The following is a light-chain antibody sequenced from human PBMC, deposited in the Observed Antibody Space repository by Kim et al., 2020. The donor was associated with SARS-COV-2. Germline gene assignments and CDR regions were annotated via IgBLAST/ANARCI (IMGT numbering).Light chain of an antibody. CDR2: DVS. CDR1: SSDVGGYNY. Sequence: QSALTQVRSVSGSPGQSVTISCTGTSSDVGGYNYVSWYQQHPGKAPKLMISDVSERPSGVPDRFSGSKSGNTASLTISGLQAEDEADYYCCSYGGDYTWVFGEGTQLTVL. CDR3: CSYGGDYTWV. J-gene: IGLJ3*02. V-gene: IGLV2-11*01.